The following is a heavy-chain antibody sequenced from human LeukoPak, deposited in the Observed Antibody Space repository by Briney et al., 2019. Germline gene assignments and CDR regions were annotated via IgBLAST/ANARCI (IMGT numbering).Heavy chain of an antibody. CDR2: IYYSGST. CDR3: ARTRHSGSYYDHYYYGMDV. CDR1: GGSISSYY. D-gene: IGHD1-26*01. Sequence: SETLSLTCTVSGGSISSYYWSWIRQPPGKGLEWIGYIYYSGSTNYNPSLKSRVTISVDTSKNQFSLKLSSVTAADTAVYYCARTRHSGSYYDHYYYGMDVWGQGTTVTVSS. V-gene: IGHV4-59*01. J-gene: IGHJ6*02.